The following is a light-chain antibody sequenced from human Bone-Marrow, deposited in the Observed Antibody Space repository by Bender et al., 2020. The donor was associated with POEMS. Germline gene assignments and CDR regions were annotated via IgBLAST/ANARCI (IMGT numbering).Light chain of an antibody. J-gene: IGLJ3*02. V-gene: IGLV2-23*02. CDR3: CSYGGTYSWV. CDR1: SSDVGSYNL. CDR2: EVS. Sequence: QSALTQPASVSGSPGQSITISCTGTSSDVGSYNLVSWYQQHPGKAPKLMIYEVSKRPSGVPDRFSASKSGITASLIISGLQAEDEAEYHCCSYGGTYSWVFGGGTKLTVL.